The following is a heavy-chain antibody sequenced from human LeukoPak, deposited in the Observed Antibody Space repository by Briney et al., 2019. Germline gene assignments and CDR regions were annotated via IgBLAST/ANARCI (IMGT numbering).Heavy chain of an antibody. V-gene: IGHV3-23*01. CDR1: GFTFSSYT. CDR3: AKDGGLWVSAHWGDS. J-gene: IGHJ4*02. Sequence: PGGSLRLSCAASGFTFSSYTVSWVRQVPGKGLEWVSTITTSDGNTYYADSVKGRFTVSRDNSKNTLFLQMNSLRAEDTAVYYCAKDGGLWVSAHWGDSWGRGTLVTVSS. D-gene: IGHD7-27*01. CDR2: ITTSDGNT.